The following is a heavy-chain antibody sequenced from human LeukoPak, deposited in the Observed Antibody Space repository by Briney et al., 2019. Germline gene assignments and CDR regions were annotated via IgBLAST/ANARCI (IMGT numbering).Heavy chain of an antibody. V-gene: IGHV3-73*01. CDR3: TRLTIDYGDYMDGFDI. J-gene: IGHJ3*02. CDR2: IRSRTHDYAT. CDR1: GFTFSGSA. D-gene: IGHD4-17*01. Sequence: GGSLRLSCAASGFTFSGSAMHWVRQASGKGLEWIGRIRSRTHDYATAYPESVKGRFTISRDDLKNTAYLQMNSLKTEDTAVYSCTRLTIDYGDYMDGFDIWGQGIMVTVSS.